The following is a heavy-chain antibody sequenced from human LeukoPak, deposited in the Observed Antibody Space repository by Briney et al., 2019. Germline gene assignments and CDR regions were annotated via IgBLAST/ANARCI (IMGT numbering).Heavy chain of an antibody. CDR3: ASLNYYFDY. Sequence: GGSLRLSCVASGFSFSAYTMHWVRQAPGKGLEYVSAIRSDGSSTFQPNSVKGRFTISRDNSKSTLYLQMGSLRAEGTAVYYCASLNYYFDYWGQGTLVTVSS. V-gene: IGHV3-64*01. CDR2: IRSDGSST. CDR1: GFSFSAYT. J-gene: IGHJ4*02.